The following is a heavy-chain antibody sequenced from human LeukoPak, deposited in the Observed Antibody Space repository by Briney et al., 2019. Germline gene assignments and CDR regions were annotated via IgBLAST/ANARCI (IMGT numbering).Heavy chain of an antibody. D-gene: IGHD3-10*02. V-gene: IGHV4-4*02. CDR1: GGSISSSSTNC. CDR3: ATYYVGVGGRGH. CDR2: IYHSGAT. Sequence: SETLSLTCAVSGGSISSSSTNCWTWVRQPPGKGLEWIGEIYHSGATNYNPSLKSRVTMLLDNSKNQFSLKLNSVTAADTAVYYCATYYVGVGGRGHWGPGTLVTVSS. J-gene: IGHJ4*02.